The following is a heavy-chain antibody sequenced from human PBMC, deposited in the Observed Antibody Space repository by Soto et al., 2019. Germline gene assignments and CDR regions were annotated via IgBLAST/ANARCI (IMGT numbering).Heavy chain of an antibody. CDR2: IYYSGST. J-gene: IGHJ3*02. CDR1: GGSISSSSYY. D-gene: IGHD3-16*01. CDR3: ARRVLGLGVNSAPPESFDI. V-gene: IGHV4-39*01. Sequence: QLQLQESGPGLVKPSETLSLTCTVSGGSISSSSYYWGWIRQPPGKGLEWIGSIYYSGSTYYNPSLKSRVTISVDTSKNQFSLKLSSVTAADTAVYYCARRVLGLGVNSAPPESFDIWGQGTMVTVSS.